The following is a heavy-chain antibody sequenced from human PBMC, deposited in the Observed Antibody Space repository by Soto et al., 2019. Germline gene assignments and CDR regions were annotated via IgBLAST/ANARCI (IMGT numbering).Heavy chain of an antibody. CDR3: AREGSYSAYNFAHGIQLWSFDF. CDR2: IFSSGST. D-gene: IGHD5-12*01. J-gene: IGHJ4*02. Sequence: SETLSLTCTVSGGSISTFYWSWVRQPAGKGLEWIGRIFSSGSTSFNPSLESRVAMSVDTSKNHFSLNLSSVTAADMAVYYCAREGSYSAYNFAHGIQLWSFDFWGQGALVTVSS. CDR1: GGSISTFY. V-gene: IGHV4-4*07.